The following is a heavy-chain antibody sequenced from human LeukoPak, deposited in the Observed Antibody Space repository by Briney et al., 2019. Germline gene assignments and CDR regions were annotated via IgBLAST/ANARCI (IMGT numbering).Heavy chain of an antibody. Sequence: SETLSLTCTVSGGSISSSSYYWGWIRQPPGKGLEWIGSIYYSGSTYYNPSLKSRVTISVDTSKNQLSLKLSSVTAADTAVYYCARVTATELNWFDPWGQGTLVTVSS. CDR2: IYYSGST. V-gene: IGHV4-39*07. CDR1: GGSISSSSYY. J-gene: IGHJ5*02. CDR3: ARVTATELNWFDP. D-gene: IGHD5-24*01.